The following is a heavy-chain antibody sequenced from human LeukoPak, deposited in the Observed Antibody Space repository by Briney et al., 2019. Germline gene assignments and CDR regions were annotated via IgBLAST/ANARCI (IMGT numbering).Heavy chain of an antibody. Sequence: SETLSLTCAVYGGSFSGYYWSWIRHPPGKGLEWIGEINHSGSTNYNPSLKSRVTISVDTSKNQFSLKLSSVTAADTAVYYCARGRGLLWFGELPDYWGQGTLVTVSS. D-gene: IGHD3-10*01. J-gene: IGHJ4*02. CDR3: ARGRGLLWFGELPDY. CDR2: INHSGST. V-gene: IGHV4-34*01. CDR1: GGSFSGYY.